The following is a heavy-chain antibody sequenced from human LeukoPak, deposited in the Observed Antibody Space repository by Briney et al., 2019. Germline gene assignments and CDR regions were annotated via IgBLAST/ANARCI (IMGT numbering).Heavy chain of an antibody. Sequence: PSETLPLTCAVYGGSFSGYYWSWIPQPPGKGLEWIGEINHSGSTNYNPSLKSRVTISVDTSKNQFSLKLSSVTAADTAVYYCARHRRYCGGDCHALAWGQGTMVTVSS. CDR2: INHSGST. V-gene: IGHV4-34*01. J-gene: IGHJ3*01. D-gene: IGHD2-21*01. CDR3: ARHRRYCGGDCHALA. CDR1: GGSFSGYY.